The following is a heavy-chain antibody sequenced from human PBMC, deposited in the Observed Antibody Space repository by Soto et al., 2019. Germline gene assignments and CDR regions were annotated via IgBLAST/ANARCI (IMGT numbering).Heavy chain of an antibody. J-gene: IGHJ6*02. CDR3: ARDGLGGAIFGVVIKYYYYYGMDV. D-gene: IGHD3-3*01. CDR1: GFTFSSYS. CDR2: ISSSSSYI. V-gene: IGHV3-21*01. Sequence: GGSLRLSCAASGFTFSSYSMNWVRQAPGKXLEWVSSISSSSSYIYYADSVKGRFTISRDNAKNSLYLQMNSLRAEDTAVYYCARDGLGGAIFGVVIKYYYYYGMDVWGQGTTVTVCS.